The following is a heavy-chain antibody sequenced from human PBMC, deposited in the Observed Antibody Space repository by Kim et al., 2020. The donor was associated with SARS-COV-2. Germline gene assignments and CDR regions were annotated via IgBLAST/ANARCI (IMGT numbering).Heavy chain of an antibody. CDR3: ARLNKRGFLPLSYFDY. V-gene: IGHV4-39*01. J-gene: IGHJ4*01. Sequence: SETLSLTCTVSGGSISSSSYYWGWIRQPPGKGLEWIGSIYYSGSTYYNPSLKSRVTISVDTSKNQFSLKLSSVTAADTAVYYCARLNKRGFLPLSYFDY. CDR1: GGSISSSSYY. D-gene: IGHD3-3*01. CDR2: IYYSGST.